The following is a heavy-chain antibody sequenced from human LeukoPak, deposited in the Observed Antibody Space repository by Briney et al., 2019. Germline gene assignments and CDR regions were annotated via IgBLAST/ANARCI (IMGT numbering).Heavy chain of an antibody. J-gene: IGHJ4*02. CDR2: INHSGST. V-gene: IGHV4-34*01. CDR3: ARGLYSNPKYDY. CDR1: GGSFSGYY. Sequence: SETLSPTCAVYGGSFSGYYWSWIRQPPGKGLEWIGEINHSGSTNYNPSLKSRVTISVDTSKNQFSLKLSSVTAADTAVYYCARGLYSNPKYDYWGQGTLVTVSS. D-gene: IGHD4-11*01.